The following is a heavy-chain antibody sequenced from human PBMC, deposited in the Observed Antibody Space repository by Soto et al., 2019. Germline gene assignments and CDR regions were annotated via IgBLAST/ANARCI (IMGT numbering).Heavy chain of an antibody. CDR3: ARINGGSPDF. D-gene: IGHD2-15*01. V-gene: IGHV4-4*07. CDR1: GGSMNAHF. J-gene: IGHJ4*02. Sequence: PSETLSLTCTVPGGSMNAHFWSWIRQSAGKGLEWIGHIYISGTTMYNPSLKSRVTISVDPPKNQLSLKLTSVTAADTAVYYCARINGGSPDFWGQGTLVTVS. CDR2: IYISGTT.